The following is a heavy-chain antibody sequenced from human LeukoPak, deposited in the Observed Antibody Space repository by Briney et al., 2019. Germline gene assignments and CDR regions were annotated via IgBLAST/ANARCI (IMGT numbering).Heavy chain of an antibody. J-gene: IGHJ3*02. CDR2: IGQDGTEK. CDR1: GFNFSSHW. D-gene: IGHD2-2*01. Sequence: GGSLRLSCAASGFNFSSHWMSWVRQAPGKGLEWVANIGQDGTEKNYVDSVKGRFTISRDNAKNSLYLQMSSLRAEDTAVCHCARGYCSGTSCFGAFDIWGQGTMVPVSS. V-gene: IGHV3-7*01. CDR3: ARGYCSGTSCFGAFDI.